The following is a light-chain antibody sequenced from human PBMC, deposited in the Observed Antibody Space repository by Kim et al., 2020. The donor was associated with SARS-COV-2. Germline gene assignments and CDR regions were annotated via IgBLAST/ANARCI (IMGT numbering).Light chain of an antibody. CDR1: QDIANN. V-gene: IGKV1-27*01. CDR2: AAS. CDR3: QKYNSGPGT. Sequence: EIQLTQSPSSLSASIGDRATITCRASQDIANNLAWYQQKPGKAPQLLIYAASTLQSGVPSRFSGSGSGTEFTLSIGSLQSEDVAAYYCQKYNSGPGTFGQGTKVDIK. J-gene: IGKJ1*01.